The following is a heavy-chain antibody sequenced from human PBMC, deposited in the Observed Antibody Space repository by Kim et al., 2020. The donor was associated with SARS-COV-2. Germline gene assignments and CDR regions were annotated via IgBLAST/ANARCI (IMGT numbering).Heavy chain of an antibody. CDR2: IYYSGST. CDR3: ARVDVDTAMVTSQSRAEYFQH. CDR1: GGSISSGGYY. D-gene: IGHD5-18*01. Sequence: SETLSLTCTVSGGSISSGGYYWSWIRQHPGKGLEWIGYIYYSGSTYYNPSLKSRVTISVDTSKNQFSLKLSSVTAADTAVYYCARVDVDTAMVTSQSRAEYFQHWGQGTLVTVSS. V-gene: IGHV4-31*03. J-gene: IGHJ1*01.